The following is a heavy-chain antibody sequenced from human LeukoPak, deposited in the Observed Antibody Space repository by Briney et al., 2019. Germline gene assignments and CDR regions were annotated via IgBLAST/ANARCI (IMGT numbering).Heavy chain of an antibody. CDR1: GGSFSGYY. V-gene: IGHV4-34*01. CDR3: ARVRSKGYCSGGSCYRYYYGMDV. Sequence: SETLSLTCAVYGGSFSGYYWSWIRQPPGKGLERIGEINHSGSTNYNPSLKSRVTITVDTSKNQFSLKLSSVTAADTAVYYCARVRSKGYCSGGSCYRYYYGMDVWGQGTTVTVSS. D-gene: IGHD2-15*01. J-gene: IGHJ6*02. CDR2: INHSGST.